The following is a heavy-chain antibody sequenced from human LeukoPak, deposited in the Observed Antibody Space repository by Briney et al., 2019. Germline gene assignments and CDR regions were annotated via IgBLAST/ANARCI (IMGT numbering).Heavy chain of an antibody. CDR2: IYYSGST. V-gene: IGHV4-59*01. CDR1: GGSISSYY. D-gene: IGHD6-13*01. Sequence: SETLSLTCTVSGGSISSYYWSWLRQPPGKGLEWVGYIYYSGSTNYNTSLKRRVTISVEKSKKEFSLKLRSVTAADTAVYYCARVTGYRIEDYFDYWGQGTLVTVSS. CDR3: ARVTGYRIEDYFDY. J-gene: IGHJ4*02.